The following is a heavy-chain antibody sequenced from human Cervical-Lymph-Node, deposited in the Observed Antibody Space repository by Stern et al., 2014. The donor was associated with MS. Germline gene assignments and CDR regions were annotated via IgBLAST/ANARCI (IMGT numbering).Heavy chain of an antibody. J-gene: IGHJ4*02. V-gene: IGHV2-70*01. CDR2: IDWDDDK. Sequence: QVTLKESGPALVKPTQTLTLTCTFSGFSLSTSGMCVSWIRQPPGKALEXLALIDWDDDKYYSTSLKTRLTISKDTSKNQVVLTMTNMDPVDTATYYCARISDLPGVQYYFDYWGQGTLVTVSS. CDR3: ARISDLPGVQYYFDY. CDR1: GFSLSTSGMC. D-gene: IGHD1-14*01.